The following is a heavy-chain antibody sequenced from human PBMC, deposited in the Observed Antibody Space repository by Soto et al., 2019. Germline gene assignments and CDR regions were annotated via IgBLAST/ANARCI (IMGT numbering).Heavy chain of an antibody. J-gene: IGHJ4*02. CDR1: GGSVSSSFDY. CDR3: ARLGDTSHWYRNY. Sequence: SETLSLTCTVSGGSVSSSFDYWGWIRQPPGKGLEWIGSIYHNGNTYYNPSLRSRVSTSVDTSKNQFSLKLSSVTAEDTAVYYCARLGDTSHWYRNYWGQGTLVTVPQ. D-gene: IGHD6-13*01. CDR2: IYHNGNT. V-gene: IGHV4-39*01.